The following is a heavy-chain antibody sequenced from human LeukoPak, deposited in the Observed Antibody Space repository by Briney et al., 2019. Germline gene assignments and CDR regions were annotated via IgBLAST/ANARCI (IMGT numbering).Heavy chain of an antibody. Sequence: SETLSLTCTVSGGSVSSESYHWSWIRQPPGKGLEWIAYIFNSGCSNYNPSLKSRVTISVDTSKNQLSLKLNSVTAADTAQYHCARGVGGVREGFDIWGQGTMVTVSS. J-gene: IGHJ3*02. V-gene: IGHV4-61*01. CDR1: GGSVSSESYH. D-gene: IGHD3-16*01. CDR3: ARGVGGVREGFDI. CDR2: IFNSGCS.